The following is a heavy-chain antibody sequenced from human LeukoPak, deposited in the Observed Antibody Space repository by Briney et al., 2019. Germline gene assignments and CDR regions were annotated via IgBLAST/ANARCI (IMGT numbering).Heavy chain of an antibody. CDR1: VYSFTSGYY. CDR2: IYHNGNT. Sequence: PSETLSLTCGVSVYSFTSGYYWGWVRQPPGQVLEWIGNIYHNGNTYYNPSLKSRVTISVDTSKNQYSVKLISLTAADTAVYYCATLGNRGSVQWGQGTLVTVSS. D-gene: IGHD3-10*01. J-gene: IGHJ4*02. V-gene: IGHV4-38-2*01. CDR3: ATLGNRGSVQ.